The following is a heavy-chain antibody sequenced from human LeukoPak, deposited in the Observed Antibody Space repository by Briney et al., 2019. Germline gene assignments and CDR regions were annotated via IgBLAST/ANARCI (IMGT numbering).Heavy chain of an antibody. CDR2: TNPHSGGT. CDR1: GYTFTGYY. Sequence: GASVKVSCKTSGYTFTGYYIHWVRQAPGQGLEWMGWTNPHSGGTNYAQRFQGRVTITRDTSTSKPYVHLSRLTSDYSAVFYLAPEYCVGGGSCYRYGGEGSLLSVSS. CDR3: APEYCVGGGSCYRY. J-gene: IGHJ4*01. D-gene: IGHD2-15*01. V-gene: IGHV1-2*02.